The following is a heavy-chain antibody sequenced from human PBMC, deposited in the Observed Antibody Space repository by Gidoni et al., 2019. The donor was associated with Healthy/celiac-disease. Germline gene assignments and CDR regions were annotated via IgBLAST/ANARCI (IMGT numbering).Heavy chain of an antibody. J-gene: IGHJ6*02. Sequence: QVQLMQSGAEVKKPGSSVKVSCKPSGGTFISYAISWVRPPPGQGRVWMGRIIPILGIANYAQQFQGRVTITADKSTSTDYMVLSSLRSEDTAVYYCAREPPPSGAAAGTDAEYYGMDVWGQGTTVTVSS. CDR2: IIPILGIA. D-gene: IGHD6-13*01. CDR1: GGTFISYA. CDR3: AREPPPSGAAAGTDAEYYGMDV. V-gene: IGHV1-69*04.